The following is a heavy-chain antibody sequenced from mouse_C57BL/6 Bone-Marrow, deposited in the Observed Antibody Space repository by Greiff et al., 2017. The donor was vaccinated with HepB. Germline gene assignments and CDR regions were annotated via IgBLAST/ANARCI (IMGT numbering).Heavy chain of an antibody. CDR2: IYPGNSDT. CDR3: ARSPIYDDYLYAMDY. D-gene: IGHD2-4*01. J-gene: IGHJ4*01. CDR1: GYTFTSYW. V-gene: IGHV1-5*01. Sequence: EVQLQQSGTVLARPGASVKMSCKTSGYTFTSYWMHWVKQRPGQGLEWIGAIYPGNSDTSYNQKFKGKAKLTAVTSASTAYMELRSLTSEDSAVYFGARSPIYDDYLYAMDYWGQGTSVTVSS.